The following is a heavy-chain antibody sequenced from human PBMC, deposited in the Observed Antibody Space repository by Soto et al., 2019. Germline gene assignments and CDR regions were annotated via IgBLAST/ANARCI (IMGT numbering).Heavy chain of an antibody. Sequence: SETLSLTCTVSGGSISSYYWSWIRQPPGKGLEWIGYIYYSGSTNYNPSLKSRVTISVDTSKNQFSLKLSSVTAADTAVYYCARAPLWYYYDSSGTGAFHIWGQGTMVT. D-gene: IGHD3-22*01. J-gene: IGHJ3*02. V-gene: IGHV4-59*01. CDR2: IYYSGST. CDR3: ARAPLWYYYDSSGTGAFHI. CDR1: GGSISSYY.